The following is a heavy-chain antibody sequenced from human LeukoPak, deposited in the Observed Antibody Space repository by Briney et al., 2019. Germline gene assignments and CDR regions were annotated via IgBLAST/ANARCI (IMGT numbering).Heavy chain of an antibody. CDR3: ARAPMVRGVSRGAAIFDY. CDR2: INHSGST. D-gene: IGHD3-10*01. V-gene: IGHV4-34*01. Sequence: SETLSLTCAVYGGSFSGYYWSWIRQPPGKGLEWIGEINHSGSTNYNPSLKSRVTISVDTSKNQFSLKLSSVTAADTAVYYCARAPMVRGVSRGAAIFDYWGQGTLVTVSS. J-gene: IGHJ4*02. CDR1: GGSFSGYY.